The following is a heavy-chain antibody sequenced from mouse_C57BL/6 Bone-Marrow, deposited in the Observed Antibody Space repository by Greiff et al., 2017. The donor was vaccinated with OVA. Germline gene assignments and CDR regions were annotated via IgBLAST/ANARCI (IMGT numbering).Heavy chain of an antibody. Sequence: EVKLMESGAELVRPGASVKLSCTASGFNIKDDYMHWVKQRPEQGLEWIGWIDPENGDTEYASKFQGKATITADTSSNTAYLQLSSLTSEDTAVYYCTGQLRLRCFAYWGQGTLVTVSA. D-gene: IGHD3-2*02. V-gene: IGHV14-4*01. CDR2: IDPENGDT. J-gene: IGHJ3*01. CDR3: TGQLRLRCFAY. CDR1: GFNIKDDY.